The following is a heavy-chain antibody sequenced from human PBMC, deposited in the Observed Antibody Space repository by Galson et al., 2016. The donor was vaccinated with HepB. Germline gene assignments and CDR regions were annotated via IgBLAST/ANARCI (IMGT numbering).Heavy chain of an antibody. J-gene: IGHJ4*02. Sequence: SLRLSCAASGFTFSSYAMSWVRQAPGRGLEWVSLIHSGGTTYYADSVKGRFTISRDNSKNTLYLQMNSLRAEDTAVYYCARLVLYDTSGSYYWGQGTLVTVSS. CDR2: IHSGGTT. CDR1: GFTFSSYA. CDR3: ARLVLYDTSGSYY. D-gene: IGHD3-22*01. V-gene: IGHV3-23*03.